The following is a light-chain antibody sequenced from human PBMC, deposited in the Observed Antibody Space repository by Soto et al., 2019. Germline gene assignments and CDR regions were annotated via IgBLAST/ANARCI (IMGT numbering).Light chain of an antibody. V-gene: IGKV1-5*03. CDR1: QRITGW. CDR3: QHYNSYSQT. CDR2: KAS. Sequence: DIQMTQYTSTLSASVGDRVTITCRASQRITGWLAWYQQKPGKAPNLLIYKASTLQSGVPSRFSGSGSGTEFTLTISSLQPDDVATYYCQHYNSYSQTFGQGTKVDI. J-gene: IGKJ1*01.